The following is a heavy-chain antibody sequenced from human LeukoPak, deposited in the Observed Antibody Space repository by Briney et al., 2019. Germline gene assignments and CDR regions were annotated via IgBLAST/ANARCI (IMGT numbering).Heavy chain of an antibody. D-gene: IGHD2-2*01. CDR3: ARGGHCSTTSCSNYDGMDV. CDR1: GFTFSSYG. J-gene: IGHJ6*02. V-gene: IGHV3-30*03. CDR2: ISYDGSNK. Sequence: GGSLRLSCAASGFTFSSYGMHWVRQAPGKGLEWVAVISYDGSNKYYADSVKGRFTISRDNSKNTLYLQMNSLRAEDTAVYFCARGGHCSTTSCSNYDGMDVWGQGTTLTVSS.